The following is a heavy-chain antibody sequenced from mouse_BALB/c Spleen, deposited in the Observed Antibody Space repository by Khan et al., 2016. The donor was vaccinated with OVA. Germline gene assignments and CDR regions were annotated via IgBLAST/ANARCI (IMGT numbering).Heavy chain of an antibody. CDR1: GYSFTTYY. J-gene: IGHJ3*01. D-gene: IGHD2-2*01. CDR3: TRHGYVAWFTY. CDR2: IDPFSGGT. Sequence: EVKLMESGPELMKPGTSVKISCMASGYSFTTYYIHWVMQSHETSLEWIGYIDPFSGGTTYNQKFKGKATLTVDKSSSTAYIHLSNLTSEDSAVYYCTRHGYVAWFTYWGQGTLVTVSA. V-gene: IGHV1S135*01.